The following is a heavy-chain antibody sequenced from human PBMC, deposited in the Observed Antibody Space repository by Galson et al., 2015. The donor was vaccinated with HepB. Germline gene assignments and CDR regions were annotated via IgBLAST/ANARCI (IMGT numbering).Heavy chain of an antibody. J-gene: IGHJ3*01. CDR3: VRGLYEFWGGYRPDTFDL. CDR2: ISWYSGYI. V-gene: IGHV3-9*01. D-gene: IGHD3/OR15-3a*01. Sequence: SLRLSCAASGFDFNKYDMQWVRRVPGKGLEWVSGISWYSGYIVYADSVRGRFTISRDNAKNSMDLQMNGLREDDTAVYFCVRGLYEFWGGYRPDTFDLWGQGTMVTVSS. CDR1: GFDFNKYD.